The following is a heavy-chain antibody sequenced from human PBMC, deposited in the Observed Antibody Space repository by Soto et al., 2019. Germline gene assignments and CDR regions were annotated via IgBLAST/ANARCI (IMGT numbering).Heavy chain of an antibody. CDR1: GGSISSGDYY. J-gene: IGHJ3*02. CDR2: IYYSGST. D-gene: IGHD3-22*01. CDR3: ARDRTRYDSPQGAFDI. Sequence: QVQLQESGPGLVKPSQTLSLTCTVSGGSISSGDYYWSWIRQPPGKGLEWIGYIYYSGSTYYNPSLKSRVTISVDTSKNQFSLKLSSVTAADTAVYYCARDRTRYDSPQGAFDIWGQGTMVTVSS. V-gene: IGHV4-30-4*01.